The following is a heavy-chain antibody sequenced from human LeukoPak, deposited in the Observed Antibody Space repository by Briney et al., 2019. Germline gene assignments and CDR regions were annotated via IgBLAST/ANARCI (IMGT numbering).Heavy chain of an antibody. J-gene: IGHJ5*02. CDR2: ISSSSSYI. CDR3: ARAQAVAGWFDP. D-gene: IGHD6-19*01. V-gene: IGHV3-21*01. Sequence: KPGGSLRLSCAASGFTFSSYSMNWVSQAPGKGLEWVSSISSSSSYIYYADSVKGRFTISRDNAKNSLYLQMNSLRAEDTAVYYCARAQAVAGWFDPWGQGTLVTVSS. CDR1: GFTFSSYS.